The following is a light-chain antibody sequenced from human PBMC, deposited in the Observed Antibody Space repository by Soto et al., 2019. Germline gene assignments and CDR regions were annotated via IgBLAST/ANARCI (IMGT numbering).Light chain of an antibody. J-gene: IGKJ1*01. V-gene: IGKV3D-20*01. CDR3: QQYASSPST. CDR2: DSS. Sequence: IVLTQSPATLSLSPGERATLSCGASQRVGNYIAWYQQKPGLAPRLVIFDSSTRATGIPDRFSGSGSGTDFTLTISRLEPEDFAVYFCQQYASSPSTFGKGAKVDIK. CDR1: QRVGNY.